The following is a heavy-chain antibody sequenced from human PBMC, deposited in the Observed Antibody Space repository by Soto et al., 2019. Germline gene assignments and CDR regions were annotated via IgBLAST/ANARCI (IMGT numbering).Heavy chain of an antibody. D-gene: IGHD2-2*01. CDR3: ARSTGIDTSCCFDY. Sequence: SETLSLTCTVSGGSISSDNYYWRWIRQLPGKGLEWAGYVSYTGSTYYNPSLKSRLTISRDTSKNQFSLRLSSVTAADTAIYYCARSTGIDTSCCFDYWGQGTLFTSPQ. CDR2: VSYTGST. J-gene: IGHJ4*02. V-gene: IGHV4-31*03. CDR1: GGSISSDNYY.